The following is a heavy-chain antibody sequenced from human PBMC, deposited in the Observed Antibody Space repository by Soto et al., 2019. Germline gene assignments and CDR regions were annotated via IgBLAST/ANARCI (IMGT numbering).Heavy chain of an antibody. Sequence: GGSLSLSCAASGFPCGSYVMTWVRQAPGKGMEWVSTILVDGRTFYVDSVKGRFTISRDNSRNTVYLQMNSLTAGDTALYYCAKATATGGGAFDFCGQGTMVTVSS. D-gene: IGHD2-8*02. CDR3: AKATATGGGAFDF. CDR2: ILVDGRT. CDR1: GFPCGSYV. V-gene: IGHV3-23*01. J-gene: IGHJ3*01.